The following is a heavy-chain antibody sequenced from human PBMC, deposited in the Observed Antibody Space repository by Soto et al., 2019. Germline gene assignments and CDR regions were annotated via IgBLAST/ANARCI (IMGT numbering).Heavy chain of an antibody. CDR2: INPNSGGT. CDR1: GYTFSGYY. Sequence: QVQLVQSGAEVKKPGASVKVSCKASGYTFSGYYIHWVRQAPGQGLEWMGWINPNSGGTNYAQKFQGRVTMTRDTSISTAYMELSSLRSDDTGMYYCVSQHSSSPGWFGPWGQGTLVTVSS. D-gene: IGHD2-2*01. J-gene: IGHJ5*02. V-gene: IGHV1-2*02. CDR3: VSQHSSSPGWFGP.